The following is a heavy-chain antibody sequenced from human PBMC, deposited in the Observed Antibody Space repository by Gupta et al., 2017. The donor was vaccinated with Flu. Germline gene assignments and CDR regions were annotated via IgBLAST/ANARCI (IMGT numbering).Heavy chain of an antibody. J-gene: IGHJ3*02. V-gene: IGHV3-23*01. CDR3: AKDREYWSSTSCYTDENDAVDI. Sequence: VQLLESGGGLVQPGGSLRLSCAASGFTFSSYAMRWVRQAPGKGLEWVSAISGSGGRTYDADAGKGRFTISRDNSKNTLYLQMNSLRAEDTAGYYCAKDREYWSSTSCYTDENDAVDIWGQGKRGTVAS. CDR2: ISGSGGRT. CDR1: GFTFSSYA. D-gene: IGHD2-2*02.